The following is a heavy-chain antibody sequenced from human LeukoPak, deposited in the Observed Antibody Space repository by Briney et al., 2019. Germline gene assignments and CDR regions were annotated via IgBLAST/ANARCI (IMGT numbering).Heavy chain of an antibody. CDR3: AKGPHFFSGGNSGDYFDY. Sequence: GGSLRLSCAASGLTFSSSWMGWVRQAPGKGLGWVSCIRIGGSSAYYAGSVKGRFTISRDNARNTVYLQMNSLRAEDTAVDFCAKGPHFFSGGNSGDYFDYWGRG. J-gene: IGHJ4*02. D-gene: IGHD2-15*01. CDR2: IRIGGSSA. CDR1: GLTFSSSW. V-gene: IGHV3-74*01.